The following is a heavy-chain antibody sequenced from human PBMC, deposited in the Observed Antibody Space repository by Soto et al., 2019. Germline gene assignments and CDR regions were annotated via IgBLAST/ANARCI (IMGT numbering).Heavy chain of an antibody. D-gene: IGHD3-9*01. CDR3: ARDKSDILTGYSPKFEY. CDR2: INPNSGTT. Sequence: ASVKVSCKASRYTFTNYYMHWLRQAPGQGLEWMGWINPNSGTTQYAQNFQGRVPMTRDASISTAHMELRRLRSDDTAIYYCARDKSDILTGYSPKFEYWGQGAPVTVP. CDR1: RYTFTNYY. J-gene: IGHJ4*02. V-gene: IGHV1-2*02.